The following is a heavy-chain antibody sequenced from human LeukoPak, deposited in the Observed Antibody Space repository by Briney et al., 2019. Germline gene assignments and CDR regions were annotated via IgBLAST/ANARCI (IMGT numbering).Heavy chain of an antibody. D-gene: IGHD3-10*01. J-gene: IGHJ1*01. CDR3: ARARGRAEAASSGLDS. CDR2: IYYSGST. V-gene: IGHV4-39*01. Sequence: SETLSLTCTVSGGSISSSSYYWGWIRQPPGKGLEWIGSIYYSGSTYYNPSLKSRVTMSVDTSKNQFSLKLASLTAADTALYFCARARGRAEAASSGLDSWGQGTLVIVSS. CDR1: GGSISSSSYY.